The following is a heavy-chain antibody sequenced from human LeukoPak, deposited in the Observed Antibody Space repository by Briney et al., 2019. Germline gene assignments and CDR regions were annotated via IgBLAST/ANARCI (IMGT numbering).Heavy chain of an antibody. CDR1: GFTFSSYS. V-gene: IGHV3-21*01. CDR3: ARDHDWAFDL. J-gene: IGHJ4*02. D-gene: IGHD3-9*01. CDR2: ISSSSSYI. Sequence: GGSLRLSCAASGFTFSSYSMNWVRQPPGKGLEWVSSISSSSSYIYYADSLKGRFTISRDNAKNSLYLQMNALRDEDTAIYYCARDHDWAFDLWGQGTLVTVSS.